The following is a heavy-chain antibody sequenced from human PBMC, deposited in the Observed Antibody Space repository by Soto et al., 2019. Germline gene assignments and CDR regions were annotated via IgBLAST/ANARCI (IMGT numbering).Heavy chain of an antibody. CDR3: VRESTTSGPNWFDT. D-gene: IGHD1-1*01. Sequence: PSETLSLTCTVSGGSISSGGYYWSWIRQHPGKGLEWIAYIYHSGSTYYNPSLKSRVTISVDRSENQFSLKLTSVTAADTAVYYCVRESTTSGPNWFDTWGPGILVTVSS. CDR1: GGSISSGGYY. V-gene: IGHV4-30-2*01. CDR2: IYHSGST. J-gene: IGHJ5*02.